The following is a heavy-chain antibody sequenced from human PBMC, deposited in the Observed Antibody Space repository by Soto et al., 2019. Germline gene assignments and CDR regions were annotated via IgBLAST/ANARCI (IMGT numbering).Heavy chain of an antibody. CDR2: ISGSVNTT. CDR1: GFTFSIYD. CDR3: AKDKIPGYDDSPQDS. J-gene: IGHJ4*02. D-gene: IGHD3-22*01. Sequence: EVQLLESGGGLVQPGGSLRLSCAASGFTFSIYDMTWVRQAPGKGLEWISRISGSVNTTFYADSVKGRFTISRDNSQNTLYLQLNSLRAEDTAVYYCAKDKIPGYDDSPQDSWGKGTLVTVSS. V-gene: IGHV3-23*01.